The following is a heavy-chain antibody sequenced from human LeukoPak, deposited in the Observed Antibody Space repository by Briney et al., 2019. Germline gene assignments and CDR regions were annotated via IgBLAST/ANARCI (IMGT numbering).Heavy chain of an antibody. J-gene: IGHJ6*02. Sequence: SETLSLTCTVSGGSISDYHWSWIRQPPGKGLESIGYISYTGNTNYSPSLKSRVTISVDMSKNQFSLNLRSVTAADTAVYYCARRVTVYYGSGYYGMDVWGQGTTVTVSS. CDR1: GGSISDYH. CDR3: ARRVTVYYGSGYYGMDV. D-gene: IGHD3-10*01. CDR2: ISYTGNT. V-gene: IGHV4-59*08.